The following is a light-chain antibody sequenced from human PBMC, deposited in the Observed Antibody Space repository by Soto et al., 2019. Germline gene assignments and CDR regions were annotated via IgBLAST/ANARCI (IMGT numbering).Light chain of an antibody. CDR2: GAS. Sequence: EIVLTQSPGTLSLSPGERATLSCRASQSVSSSYLAWYQQKPGQAPRLLIYGASSRATGIPDRFSGSGSGTDYTLTISGLEPEDFAVYYCQQYGSSPSWTFGQGTKVDI. CDR3: QQYGSSPSWT. CDR1: QSVSSSY. V-gene: IGKV3-20*01. J-gene: IGKJ1*01.